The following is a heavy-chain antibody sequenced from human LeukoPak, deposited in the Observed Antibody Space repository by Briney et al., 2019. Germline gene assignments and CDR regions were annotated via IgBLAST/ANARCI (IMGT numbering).Heavy chain of an antibody. J-gene: IGHJ5*02. CDR3: AKEIAAAANWFDP. D-gene: IGHD6-13*01. CDR1: GFTFSSCG. Sequence: GRSLRLSCAASGFTFSSCGMHWVRQAPGKGLEWVAVIWYDGSNKYYADSVKGRFTISRGNSKNTLYLQMNSLRAEDTAVYYCAKEIAAAANWFDPWGQGTLVTVSS. CDR2: IWYDGSNK. V-gene: IGHV3-33*06.